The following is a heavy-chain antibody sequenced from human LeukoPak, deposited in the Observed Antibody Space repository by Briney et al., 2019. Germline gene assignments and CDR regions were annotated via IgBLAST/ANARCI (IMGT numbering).Heavy chain of an antibody. J-gene: IGHJ4*02. CDR2: ISWNSGSI. V-gene: IGHV3-9*01. Sequence: PGGSLRLSCAASGFTFDDYAMHWVRQAPGKGLEWVSGISWNSGSIGYADSVKGRFTISRDNAKNSLYLQMNSLRAEDTALYYCAKDSSGYYFDYWGQGTLATVSS. CDR3: AKDSSGYYFDY. CDR1: GFTFDDYA. D-gene: IGHD3-22*01.